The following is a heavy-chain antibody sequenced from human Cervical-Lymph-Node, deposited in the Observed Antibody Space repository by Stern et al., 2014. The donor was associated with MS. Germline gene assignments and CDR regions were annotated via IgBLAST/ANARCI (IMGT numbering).Heavy chain of an antibody. CDR2: FDPDDGET. D-gene: IGHD3-10*01. V-gene: IGHV1-24*01. Sequence: VQLVESGAEVKKPGASVKVSCKVSGSTLTDFFISWVRQPPGQGLEWMGGFDPDDGETNYAQKFQGRVTMTADTSTAKAYIEVSSLRSGDTAVFYCATDYNYWGQGTLVTVSS. CDR1: GSTLTDFF. J-gene: IGHJ4*02. CDR3: ATDYNY.